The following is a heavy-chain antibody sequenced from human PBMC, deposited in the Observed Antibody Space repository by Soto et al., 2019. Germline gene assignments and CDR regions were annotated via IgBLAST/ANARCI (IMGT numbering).Heavy chain of an antibody. D-gene: IGHD3-22*01. CDR3: ARSPDSSGYYPRRYYYGMDV. CDR2: FHNSGSI. CDR1: GGSISDSNDH. J-gene: IGHJ6*02. V-gene: IGHV4-39*07. Sequence: SETLSLTCTVSGGSISDSNDHWGWIRQSPGQGLEWIGSFHNSGSIHYNPPFKSRATISVDTSKNQFSLKLSSVTAADTAVYYCARSPDSSGYYPRRYYYGMDVWGQGTTVTVSS.